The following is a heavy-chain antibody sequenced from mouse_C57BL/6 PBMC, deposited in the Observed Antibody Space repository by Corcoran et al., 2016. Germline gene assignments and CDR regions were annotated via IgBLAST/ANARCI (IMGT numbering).Heavy chain of an antibody. D-gene: IGHD1-1*01. CDR1: GYAFSSYW. CDR2: IYPGDGDT. J-gene: IGHJ2*01. V-gene: IGHV1-80*01. CDR3: ARSVVADYFDY. Sequence: QVQLQQSGAELVKPGASVKISCKASGYAFSSYWMNWVKQRPGEGLEWIGQIYPGDGDTNYNGKFKGKATLTADKSSSTAYMQLSSLTCEDSAVYFCARSVVADYFDYWGQGTTLTVSS.